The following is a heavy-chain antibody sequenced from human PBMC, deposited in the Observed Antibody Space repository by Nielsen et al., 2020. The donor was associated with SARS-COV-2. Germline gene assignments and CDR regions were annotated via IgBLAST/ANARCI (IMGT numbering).Heavy chain of an antibody. D-gene: IGHD5-12*01. V-gene: IGHV1-2*05. J-gene: IGHJ6*02. CDR2: INPNSGGT. CDR1: GYTFTGYY. CDR3: ARGATVYFYYYGMDV. Sequence: ASVKVSCKASGYTFTGYYMHWVRQAPGQGLEWMGRINPNSGGTNYAQKFQGRVTMTRDTSISTAYMELSRLRSDDTVVYYCARGATVYFYYYGMDVWGQGTTVTVSS.